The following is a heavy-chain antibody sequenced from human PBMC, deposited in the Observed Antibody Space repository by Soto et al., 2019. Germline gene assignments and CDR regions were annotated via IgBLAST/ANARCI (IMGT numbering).Heavy chain of an antibody. CDR1: GYTFTTYY. J-gene: IGHJ5*01. Sequence: QVQLVQSGAEVKKPGASVKISCKASGYTFTTYYIHWVRQAPGQGLEWVGILNPSGGSTSNAQKFQGRVTMTGDMSTDTALMELSSLRSEDTAVYYCARGVGGEPRLNWFDPWGTGTLVTVSS. CDR2: LNPSGGST. CDR3: ARGVGGEPRLNWFDP. V-gene: IGHV1-46*01. D-gene: IGHD3-16*01.